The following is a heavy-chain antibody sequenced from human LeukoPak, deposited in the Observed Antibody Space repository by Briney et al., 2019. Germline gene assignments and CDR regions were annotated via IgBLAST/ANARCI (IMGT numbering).Heavy chain of an antibody. D-gene: IGHD3-9*01. CDR1: GFTFSSYA. CDR2: ISSNGGST. V-gene: IGHV3-64*01. CDR3: ARAHRPYYDILSYFDY. J-gene: IGHJ4*02. Sequence: GGSLRLSCAASGFTFSSYAMHWVRQAPGKELEYVSAISSNGGSTYYANSVKGRFTLSRDTSKNTPYLQMANLRAEDMAAYYCARAHRPYYDILSYFDYWGQGTLVTVSS.